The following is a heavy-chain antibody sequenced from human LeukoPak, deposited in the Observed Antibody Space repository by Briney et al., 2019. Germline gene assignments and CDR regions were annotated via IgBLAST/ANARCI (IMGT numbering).Heavy chain of an antibody. CDR1: GYTFTSYD. D-gene: IGHD4-17*01. CDR3: ARALDYGTPDGFDP. Sequence: VASVKVSCKASGYTFTSYDFNWVRQATGQRPEWMGWMSPNSGDTGYAQKFQDRVTMTRNTSISTAYMELSSLRSDDTAVYYCARALDYGTPDGFDPWGQGTLVTVSS. V-gene: IGHV1-8*01. CDR2: MSPNSGDT. J-gene: IGHJ5*02.